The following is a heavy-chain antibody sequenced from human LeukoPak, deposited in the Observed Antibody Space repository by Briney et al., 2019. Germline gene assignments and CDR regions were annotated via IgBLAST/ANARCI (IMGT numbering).Heavy chain of an antibody. D-gene: IGHD5-18*01. Sequence: TSETLSLTCAAYGESFSGYYWSWIRQPPQKGLEWIGEIYHDGTTTFNPSLKSRVTVSVDTSRSQFSLKLTSVTAADTAVYFCGSLPPNPGYGYKDEYWGQGALVTVSS. CDR2: IYHDGTT. V-gene: IGHV4-34*01. J-gene: IGHJ4*02. CDR3: GSLPPNPGYGYKDEY. CDR1: GESFSGYY.